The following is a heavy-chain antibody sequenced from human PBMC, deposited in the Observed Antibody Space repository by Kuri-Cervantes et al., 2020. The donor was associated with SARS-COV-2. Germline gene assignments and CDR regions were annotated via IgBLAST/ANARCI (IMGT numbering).Heavy chain of an antibody. J-gene: IGHJ4*02. Sequence: GESLKISCAASGFPFNDYYFTWIRQAPGKGLEWVSSISSSSSYIYYADSVKGRFTISRDNAKNSLYLQINSLRAEDTAVYYCAKDQHGIIVVVAAIDYWGQGTLVTVSS. CDR3: AKDQHGIIVVVAAIDY. CDR1: GFPFNDYY. V-gene: IGHV3-21*01. CDR2: ISSSSSYI. D-gene: IGHD2-15*01.